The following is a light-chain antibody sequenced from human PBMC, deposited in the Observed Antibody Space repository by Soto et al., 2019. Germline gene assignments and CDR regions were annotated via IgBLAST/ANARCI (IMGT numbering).Light chain of an antibody. Sequence: EIVMTQSPATLSVSPGERATLSCRASQSVSSNLAWYQQKPGQAPRLLIYGASTRATGIPARFSGSGSGTEFTLTISRLEPEDFAVYYCQQCGTSGTFGQGTKVEI. CDR1: QSVSSN. V-gene: IGKV3-15*01. J-gene: IGKJ1*01. CDR2: GAS. CDR3: QQCGTSGT.